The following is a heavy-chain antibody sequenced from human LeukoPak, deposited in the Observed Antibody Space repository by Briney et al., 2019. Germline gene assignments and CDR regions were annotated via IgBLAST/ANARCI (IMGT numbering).Heavy chain of an antibody. J-gene: IGHJ4*02. V-gene: IGHV1-2*04. CDR2: INPNSGGT. Sequence: ASVKVSCKASGYTFTGYYMHWVRQAPGQGLEWMGWINPNSGGTNYAQKFQGWVTMTRDTSISTAYMELSRLRSDDTAVYYCARGGTMIVVVASLDYWGQGTLVTVSS. CDR1: GYTFTGYY. D-gene: IGHD3-22*01. CDR3: ARGGTMIVVVASLDY.